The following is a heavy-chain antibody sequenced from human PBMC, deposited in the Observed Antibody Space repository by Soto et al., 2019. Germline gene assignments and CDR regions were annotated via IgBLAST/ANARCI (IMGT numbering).Heavy chain of an antibody. D-gene: IGHD3-16*02. Sequence: SETLSLTCTVSGGSISSSSYYWGWIRQPPGKGLEWIGSIYYSGSTYYNPSLKSRVTISVDTSKNQFSLKLSSVTAADTAVYYCARLSIHDYIWGSYRNDYWGQGTLVTVSS. V-gene: IGHV4-39*01. CDR3: ARLSIHDYIWGSYRNDY. J-gene: IGHJ4*02. CDR1: GGSISSSSYY. CDR2: IYYSGST.